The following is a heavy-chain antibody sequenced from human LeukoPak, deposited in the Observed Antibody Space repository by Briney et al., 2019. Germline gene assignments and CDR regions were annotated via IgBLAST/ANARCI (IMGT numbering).Heavy chain of an antibody. D-gene: IGHD6-13*01. CDR2: INPSGGST. Sequence: ASVKVSCKASGGTFSSYAISWVRQAPGQGLEWMGIINPSGGSTSYAQKFQGRVTMTRDTSTSTVYMELSSLRSEDTAVYYCARDIGGEAAAGEDYWGQGTLVTVSS. CDR3: ARDIGGEAAAGEDY. J-gene: IGHJ4*02. V-gene: IGHV1-46*01. CDR1: GGTFSSYA.